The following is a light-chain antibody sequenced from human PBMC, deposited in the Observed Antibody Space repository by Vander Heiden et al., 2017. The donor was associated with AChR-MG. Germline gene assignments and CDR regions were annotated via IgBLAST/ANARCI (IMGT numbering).Light chain of an antibody. Sequence: QSVLTQPHSASATPGPMVTIPCAGSSSTIGSNPVNWYQQLPGTAPKLLIYSNNQRPSGVPDRFSGSKSGTSASLAISGLQSEDEADYYCAAWDDSLNGPWVFGGGTKLTVL. CDR3: AAWDDSLNGPWV. V-gene: IGLV1-44*01. CDR1: SSTIGSNP. J-gene: IGLJ3*02. CDR2: SNN.